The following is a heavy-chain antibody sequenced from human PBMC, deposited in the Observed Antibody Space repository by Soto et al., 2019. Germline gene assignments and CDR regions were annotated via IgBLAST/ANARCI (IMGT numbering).Heavy chain of an antibody. CDR1: GLTVSSNY. Sequence: GGSLRLSCAASGLTVSSNYMSWFRQAPGKGLEWVSVIYSGGSTFYADSVKGRFTISRDNSKNTLYLQMNSLRAEDTAVYYCARSLRSYYDSSGYYYWGQGTLVTVSS. CDR3: ARSLRSYYDSSGYYY. D-gene: IGHD3-22*01. J-gene: IGHJ4*02. V-gene: IGHV3-53*01. CDR2: IYSGGST.